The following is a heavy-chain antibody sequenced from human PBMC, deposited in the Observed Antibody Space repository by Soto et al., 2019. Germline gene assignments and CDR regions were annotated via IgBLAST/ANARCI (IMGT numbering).Heavy chain of an antibody. D-gene: IGHD1-1*01. CDR1: GYAFTTYG. CDR2: ISAHNGNT. CDR3: RRGRYGDN. V-gene: IGHV1-18*01. J-gene: IGHJ4*02. Sequence: QVHLVQSGAEVKKPGASVKVSCQGSGYAFTTYGITWVRQAPGQGLEWMGWISAHNGNTNYAQKLQGGVTVTRDTSTTTAYMARRTLRYDGTAVNYWRRGRYGDNWGQGPLVTFSA.